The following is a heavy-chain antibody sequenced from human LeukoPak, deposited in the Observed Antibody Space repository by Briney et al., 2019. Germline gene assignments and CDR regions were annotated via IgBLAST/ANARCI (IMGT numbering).Heavy chain of an antibody. CDR1: GFTFSSYA. Sequence: GGSLRLSCAASGFTFSSYAMSWVRQAPGKGLEWVSAISGSGGSTYYADSVKGRFTISRDNSKNTLYLQMNSLRAEDTAVYYCAKDYYGSGSYYKKDDAFDIWGQGTMVTVSS. D-gene: IGHD3-10*01. CDR3: AKDYYGSGSYYKKDDAFDI. J-gene: IGHJ3*02. V-gene: IGHV3-23*01. CDR2: ISGSGGST.